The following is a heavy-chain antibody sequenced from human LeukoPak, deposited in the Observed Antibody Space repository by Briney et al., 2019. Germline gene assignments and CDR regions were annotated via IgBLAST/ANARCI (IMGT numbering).Heavy chain of an antibody. CDR1: GFTFSSYE. CDR3: ARGLRGWRGIAAAGDYGMDV. CDR2: ISSTGSTI. J-gene: IGHJ6*02. D-gene: IGHD6-13*01. V-gene: IGHV3-48*03. Sequence: PGGSLRLPCAASGFTFSSYEMNWVRQAPGKGLEWVSYISSTGSTIYYADSVKGRFTISRDNAKNSLYLQMNSLRAEDTAVYYCARGLRGWRGIAAAGDYGMDVWGQGTTVTVSS.